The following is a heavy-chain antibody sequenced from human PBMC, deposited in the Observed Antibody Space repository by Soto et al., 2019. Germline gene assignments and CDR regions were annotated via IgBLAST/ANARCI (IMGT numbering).Heavy chain of an antibody. CDR2: IHYSGRT. CDR1: NGSISGFY. D-gene: IGHD1-26*01. V-gene: IGHV4-59*12. CDR3: VRVGVGIGNHFDS. Sequence: PSETLSLTCSVSNGSISGFYWTWIRQPPGKILEWIGYIHYSGRTDYNPSLTSRATMSVDTSKNQFSLNLKSITAADTAVYYCVRVGVGIGNHFDSWGRGTLVTV. J-gene: IGHJ4*02.